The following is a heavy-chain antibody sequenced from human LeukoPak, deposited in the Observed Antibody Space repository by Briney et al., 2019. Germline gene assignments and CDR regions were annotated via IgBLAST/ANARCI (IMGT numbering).Heavy chain of an antibody. V-gene: IGHV4-34*01. CDR3: ARRWYYGRNYYIDV. J-gene: IGHJ6*03. Sequence: KTSETLSLTCAVYGGSFSNYYWSWIRQPPGKGLEWIGEINDSGRTNYNPSLMSRVTVSVDTSKKQFSLRLTSVTATDTAVYYCARRWYYGRNYYIDVWGKGATVSVSS. CDR1: GGSFSNYY. D-gene: IGHD6-13*01. CDR2: INDSGRT.